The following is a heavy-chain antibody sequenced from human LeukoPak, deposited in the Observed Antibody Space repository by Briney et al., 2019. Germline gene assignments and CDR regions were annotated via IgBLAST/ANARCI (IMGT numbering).Heavy chain of an antibody. CDR1: GFTFDDYA. D-gene: IGHD5-18*01. CDR3: ARAPSAMVRDYFDD. J-gene: IGHJ4*02. Sequence: PGGSLRLSCAASGFTFDDYAMHWVRQAPGKGLEWVSLISGDGGSTYYADSVKGRFTISRDNSKNSLYLQMNSLRAEDTAVYYCARAPSAMVRDYFDDWGQGTLVTVSS. CDR2: ISGDGGST. V-gene: IGHV3-43*02.